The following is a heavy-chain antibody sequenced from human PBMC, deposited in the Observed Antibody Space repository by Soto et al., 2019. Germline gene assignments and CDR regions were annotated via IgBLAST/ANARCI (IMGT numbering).Heavy chain of an antibody. D-gene: IGHD1-26*01. V-gene: IGHV3-30-3*01. J-gene: IGHJ4*02. CDR2: ISYDGSNK. CDR1: GFTFSSYA. Sequence: PGGSLRLSCAASGFTFSSYAMHWVRQAPGKGLEWVAVISYDGSNKYYADSVKGRFTISRDNSKNTLYLQMNSLRAEDTAVYYCGRDRGIVGALYYFDYWGQGTLVTVSS. CDR3: GRDRGIVGALYYFDY.